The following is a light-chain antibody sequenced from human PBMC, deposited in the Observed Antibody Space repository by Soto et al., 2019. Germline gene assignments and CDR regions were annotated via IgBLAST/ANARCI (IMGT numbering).Light chain of an antibody. CDR3: QQRSNWPS. V-gene: IGKV3-11*01. CDR1: QSVSSY. J-gene: IGKJ4*01. CDR2: DAS. Sequence: EIVLTQSPATLSLSPGERATLSSRASQSVSSYLAWYQQKPGQAPRLLIYDASNRATGIPARFSGGGSGTDFTLTISLLEHEDVAVYYCQQRSNWPSFGGGTKVEIK.